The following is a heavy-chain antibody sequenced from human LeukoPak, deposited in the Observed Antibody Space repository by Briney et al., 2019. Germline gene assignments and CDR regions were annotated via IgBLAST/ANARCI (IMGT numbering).Heavy chain of an antibody. V-gene: IGHV1-69*04. CDR2: IIPILGIA. CDR1: GGTFSSYA. J-gene: IGHJ4*02. CDR3: ARGNLGSLGFDY. D-gene: IGHD1-26*01. Sequence: SVKVSCKASGGTFSSYAISWVRQAPGQGLEWMGRIIPILGIANYAQKFQGRVAITADKSTSTAYMELSSLRSEDTAVYYCARGNLGSLGFDYWGQGTLVTVSS.